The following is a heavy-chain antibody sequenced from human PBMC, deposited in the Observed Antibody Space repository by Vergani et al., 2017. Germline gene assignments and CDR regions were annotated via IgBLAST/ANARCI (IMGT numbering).Heavy chain of an antibody. CDR1: GYTFTSYA. CDR3: ARIRDYYDSSGPRDDAFDI. Sequence: QVQLVQSGAEVKKPGASVKVSCKASGYTFTSYAMHWVRQAPGQRLEWMGWINAGNGNTKYSQKFQGRVTITRDTSASTAYMELSSLRSEDTAVYYCARIRDYYDSSGPRDDAFDIWGQGTMVTVSS. J-gene: IGHJ3*02. CDR2: INAGNGNT. V-gene: IGHV1-3*01. D-gene: IGHD3-22*01.